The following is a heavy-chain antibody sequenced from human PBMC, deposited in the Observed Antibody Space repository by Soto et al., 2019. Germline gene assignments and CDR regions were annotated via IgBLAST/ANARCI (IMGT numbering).Heavy chain of an antibody. CDR3: ARDTGNYGLDY. CDR2: IYYSGST. Sequence: SETLSLTCTVSGGSISSYYLSWIRQPPGKGLEWIGYIYYSGSTNYNPSLKSRVTISVDTSKNQFSLQLNSVTAADTAVYYCARDTGNYGLDYWVQGTLVTVSS. D-gene: IGHD4-4*01. CDR1: GGSISSYY. V-gene: IGHV4-59*01. J-gene: IGHJ4*02.